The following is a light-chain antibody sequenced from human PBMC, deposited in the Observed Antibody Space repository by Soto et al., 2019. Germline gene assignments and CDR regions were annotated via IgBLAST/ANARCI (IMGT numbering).Light chain of an antibody. V-gene: IGKV1-5*03. J-gene: IGKJ5*01. CDR3: QQLKRYPLT. CDR2: KAS. Sequence: DIQMTQSPSTLSASVGDRVTITCRASQSISSWLAWYQQKPGKAPKLLIYKASSLESGVPSRFSGSGSGTYFTLTTSSLQAEDSATYYCQQLKRYPLTFGQGTRLEI. CDR1: QSISSW.